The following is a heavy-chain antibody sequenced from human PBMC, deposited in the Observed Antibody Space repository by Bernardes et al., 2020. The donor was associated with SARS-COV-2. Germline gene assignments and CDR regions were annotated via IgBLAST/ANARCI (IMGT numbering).Heavy chain of an antibody. CDR3: ARSGGTYYYDITGYSLSAFDY. Sequence: GGSLRLSCAASGFTVSSNYMSWVRQAPGKGLEWVSIIYSGGSTYYADSVKGRFTISRDNSKNTLYLQMNRLRAEDTAVYYCARSGGTYYYDITGYSLSAFDYWGQGPLVTLSS. D-gene: IGHD3-22*01. V-gene: IGHV3-66*02. CDR1: GFTVSSNY. J-gene: IGHJ4*02. CDR2: IYSGGST.